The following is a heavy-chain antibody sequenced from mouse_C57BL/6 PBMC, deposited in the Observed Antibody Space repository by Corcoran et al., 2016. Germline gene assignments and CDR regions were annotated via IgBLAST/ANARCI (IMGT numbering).Heavy chain of an antibody. D-gene: IGHD1-1*01. CDR3: ARGGCYYGSSSYWYFDV. Sequence: VQLQQSGLELLKPGASVKILCKTSGYTFTDYNMDRGKQSHGKSLEWIGDINPNNGGTIYNQKFKGKATLTLDKSSSTAYMELRSLTSEDTAVYYCARGGCYYGSSSYWYFDVWGTGTTVTVSS. V-gene: IGHV1-18*01. CDR1: GYTFTDYN. J-gene: IGHJ1*03. CDR2: INPNNGGT.